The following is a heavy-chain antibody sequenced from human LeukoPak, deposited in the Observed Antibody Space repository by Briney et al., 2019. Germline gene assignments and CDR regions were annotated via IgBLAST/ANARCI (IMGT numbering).Heavy chain of an antibody. Sequence: ASVKVSCKASGYTFTSYEINWVRQAAGQGPEWMGRMDPNSGDTGYAQKFQGRVLMTRDTSISTAYMELNSLRSEDTAVYYCATGIGKSGSYYGDYWGQGTLVTVSS. CDR3: ATGIGKSGSYYGDY. V-gene: IGHV1-8*01. D-gene: IGHD1-26*01. J-gene: IGHJ4*02. CDR1: GYTFTSYE. CDR2: MDPNSGDT.